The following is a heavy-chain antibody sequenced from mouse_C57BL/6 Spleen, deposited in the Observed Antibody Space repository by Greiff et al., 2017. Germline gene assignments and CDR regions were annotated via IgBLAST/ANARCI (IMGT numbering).Heavy chain of an antibody. CDR2: ISSGGSYT. CDR3: ARYDYDMDYIDY. D-gene: IGHD2-4*01. J-gene: IGHJ2*01. Sequence: EVMLVESGGDLVKPGGSLKLSCAASGFTFSSYGMSWVRQTPDKRLEWVATISSGGSYTYYPDSVKGRFTITRDNAKNTLYLQMSSLKSEDTAMYYCARYDYDMDYIDYWGQGTTLTVSS. V-gene: IGHV5-6*01. CDR1: GFTFSSYG.